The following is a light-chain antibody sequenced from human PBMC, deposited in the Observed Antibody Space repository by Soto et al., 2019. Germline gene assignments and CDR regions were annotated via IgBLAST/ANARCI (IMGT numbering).Light chain of an antibody. V-gene: IGKV1-5*03. J-gene: IGKJ2*01. Sequence: DIQMTQSPSTLSASVGDRVTITCRASQSISSWLAWYQQKPGKAPKLLIYKESSLESGLPSRFSGSGSGTEFTLPISSLQPDDFATYYCQQYNSYPYTFGQGPKLQIK. CDR3: QQYNSYPYT. CDR1: QSISSW. CDR2: KES.